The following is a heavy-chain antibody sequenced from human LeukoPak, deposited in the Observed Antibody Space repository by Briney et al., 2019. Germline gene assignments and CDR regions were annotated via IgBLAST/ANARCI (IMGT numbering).Heavy chain of an antibody. CDR2: IYYSGST. V-gene: IGHV4-59*01. D-gene: IGHD4-17*01. CDR3: ARDANYGYFDY. J-gene: IGHJ4*02. CDR1: GGSISSYY. Sequence: SETLSLTCTVSGGSISSYYWSWIRRPPGKGLEWIGYIYYSGSTNYNPSLKSRVTISVDTSKNQFSLKLSSVTAADTTVYYCARDANYGYFDYWGQGTLVTVSS.